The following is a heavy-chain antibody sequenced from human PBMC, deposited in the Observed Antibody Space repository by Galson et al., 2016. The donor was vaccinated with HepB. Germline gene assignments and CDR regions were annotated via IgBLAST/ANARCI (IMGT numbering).Heavy chain of an antibody. CDR3: ARDPMRFAFDL. Sequence: SLRLSCAASGSTFSSYGMHWVRQAPGKGPEWVANINPDGSQTYYVDSVKGRFNISKDNAKNSLYLRMNSLRADDTAVYYCARDPMRFAFDLWGQGTMVTVSS. CDR2: INPDGSQT. V-gene: IGHV3-7*01. J-gene: IGHJ3*01. CDR1: GSTFSSYG.